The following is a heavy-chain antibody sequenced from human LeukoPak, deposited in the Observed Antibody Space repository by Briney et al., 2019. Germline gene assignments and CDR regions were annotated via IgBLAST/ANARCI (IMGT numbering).Heavy chain of an antibody. CDR3: ARGLTRLSQRHDAFDI. CDR1: GYTFTSYY. D-gene: IGHD3-16*02. V-gene: IGHV1-46*01. Sequence: ASVKVSCTASGYTFTSYYMHWVRQAPGQGLEWMGLINPTGGSTGYAQKFQGRVTITADKSTSTAYMELSSLRSEDTAVYYCARGLTRLSQRHDAFDIWGQGTMVTVSS. CDR2: INPTGGST. J-gene: IGHJ3*02.